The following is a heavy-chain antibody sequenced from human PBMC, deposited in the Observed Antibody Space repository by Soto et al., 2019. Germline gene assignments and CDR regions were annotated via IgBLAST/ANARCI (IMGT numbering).Heavy chain of an antibody. CDR3: AQDRTATLADVSWLES. Sequence: QVLLVESGGGVVQPGGSLTLSCVGSGFTFNSHGMHWVRQAPGKGLELVAVISYDGSNKYYEECVKGRFTISRDNSRNTVYLQLNSLRAEDTALYYCAQDRTATLADVSWLESCGQGTLVTVSA. J-gene: IGHJ5*02. CDR2: ISYDGSNK. CDR1: GFTFNSHG. D-gene: IGHD5-12*01. V-gene: IGHV3-30*18.